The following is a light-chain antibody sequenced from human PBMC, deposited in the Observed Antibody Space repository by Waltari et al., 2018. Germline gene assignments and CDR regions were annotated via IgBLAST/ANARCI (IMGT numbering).Light chain of an antibody. CDR1: QDLHTW. V-gene: IGKV1-12*01. CDR3: QQANSFPFT. CDR2: GAS. J-gene: IGKJ3*01. Sequence: DLQMTQSPSSVSASLGDIVTITCRASQDLHTWLAWYQQTPGKAPKLLIQGASSLQSGVPSRFSGSGSGTDFTLTISSLQPEDVATYYCQQANSFPFTFGPGTKVDIK.